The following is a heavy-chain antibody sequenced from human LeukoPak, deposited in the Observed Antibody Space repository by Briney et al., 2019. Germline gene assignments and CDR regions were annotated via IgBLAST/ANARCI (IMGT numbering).Heavy chain of an antibody. CDR2: MYYSGST. J-gene: IGHJ4*02. Sequence: SETLSLTCTVSGYSISSGYYWGWIRQPPGKGLEWIGSMYYSGSTYYNPSLKSRVTISVDTSKNQFSLKLSSVTAADTAVYYCARGGTVVLGYWGQGTLVTVSS. D-gene: IGHD4-17*01. V-gene: IGHV4-38-2*02. CDR1: GYSISSGYY. CDR3: ARGGTVVLGY.